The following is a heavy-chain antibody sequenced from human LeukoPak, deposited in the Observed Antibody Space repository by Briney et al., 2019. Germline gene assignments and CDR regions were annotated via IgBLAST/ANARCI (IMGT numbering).Heavy chain of an antibody. CDR1: GGTFSSYA. Sequence: GSSVKVSCKASGGTFSSYAISWVRQAPGQGLEWMGGIIPIFGTANYAEKFQGRVTSTTDESTSTAYMELSSLRSEDTAVYYCARDRRSAFDIWGQGTMVTVSS. CDR2: IIPIFGTA. J-gene: IGHJ3*02. CDR3: ARDRRSAFDI. V-gene: IGHV1-69*05.